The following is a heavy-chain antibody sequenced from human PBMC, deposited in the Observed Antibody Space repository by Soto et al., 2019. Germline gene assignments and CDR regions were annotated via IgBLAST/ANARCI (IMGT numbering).Heavy chain of an antibody. CDR3: ARDPFIPVSGTGRGYYYGMEV. CDR1: GFTFSSYA. J-gene: IGHJ6*02. D-gene: IGHD6-19*01. V-gene: IGHV3-30-3*01. CDR2: ISYDGSNK. Sequence: GGSLRLSCAASGFTFSSYAMHWVRQAPGKGLEWVAVISYDGSNKYYADSVKGRFTISRDNSKNTLYLQMNSLRTEDTAVYYCARDPFIPVSGTGRGYYYGMEVWGQGTTVTVSS.